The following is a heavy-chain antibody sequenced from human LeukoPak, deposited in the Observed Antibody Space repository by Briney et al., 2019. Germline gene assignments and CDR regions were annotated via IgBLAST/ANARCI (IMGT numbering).Heavy chain of an antibody. J-gene: IGHJ1*01. CDR3: AKLGRHYYDILTGSLQH. CDR2: TSYDGSNK. Sequence: GGSLRLSCAASGFTFSSYGMHWVRQAPGKGLEWVAVTSYDGSNKYYADSVKGRFTISRDNSKNTLYLQMNSLRAEDTAVYYCAKLGRHYYDILTGSLQHWGQGTLVTASS. CDR1: GFTFSSYG. V-gene: IGHV3-30*18. D-gene: IGHD3-9*01.